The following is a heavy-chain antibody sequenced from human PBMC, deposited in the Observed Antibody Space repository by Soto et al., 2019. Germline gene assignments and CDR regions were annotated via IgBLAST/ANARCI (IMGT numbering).Heavy chain of an antibody. D-gene: IGHD3-3*01. CDR3: AKDQRFFPYGGV. Sequence: HPGGSLRLSCAASGFTFSSYAMSWVRQAPGKGLEWVSAISGSGGSTYYADSVKGRFTISRDNSKNTLYLQMNSLRAEDTAVYYCAKDQRFFPYGGVWGQGTTVTVSS. CDR1: GFTFSSYA. CDR2: ISGSGGST. J-gene: IGHJ6*02. V-gene: IGHV3-23*01.